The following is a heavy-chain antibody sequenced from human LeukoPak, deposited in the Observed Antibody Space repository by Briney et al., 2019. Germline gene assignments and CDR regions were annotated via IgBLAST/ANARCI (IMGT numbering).Heavy chain of an antibody. V-gene: IGHV1-69*13. J-gene: IGHJ3*02. CDR2: IIPIFGTA. CDR1: GGTFSSYA. CDR3: ARDGPLGVGEYGDAFDI. D-gene: IGHD2-8*02. Sequence: SVKVSCKASGGTFSSYAISWVRQAPGQGLEWMGGIIPIFGTANYAQKFQGRVTITADESTSTAYMELSSLRSEDTAVYYCARDGPLGVGEYGDAFDIWGQGTMVTVSS.